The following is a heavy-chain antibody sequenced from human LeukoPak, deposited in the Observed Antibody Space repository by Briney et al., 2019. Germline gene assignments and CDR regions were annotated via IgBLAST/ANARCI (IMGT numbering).Heavy chain of an antibody. CDR1: GFIFSTYW. V-gene: IGHV3-74*03. J-gene: IGHJ5*02. CDR3: TRGVGFYDFDSGPPGWFHP. CDR2: ISPDGTNA. D-gene: IGHD3-3*01. Sequence: GGSLRLSCAASGFIFSTYWMHWVRQAPGMRPVWVARISPDGTNATYVDSVKGRFTVSRDNSMDTLYLQMNTVREEDTAIYYCTRGVGFYDFDSGPPGWFHPWGQGVLVAVSS.